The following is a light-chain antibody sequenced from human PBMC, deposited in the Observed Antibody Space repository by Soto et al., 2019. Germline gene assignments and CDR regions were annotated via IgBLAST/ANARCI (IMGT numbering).Light chain of an antibody. CDR1: QSISSW. Sequence: DIQMTQSPSTLSASVGDRVTITCRASQSISSWLAWYQSKPGKAPKLLIYDASTLKSGVPSRFSGSGSGTELTLTISSLQPDDFATYYCQQYNANFGQGTKVEIK. V-gene: IGKV1-5*01. CDR2: DAS. CDR3: QQYNAN. J-gene: IGKJ1*01.